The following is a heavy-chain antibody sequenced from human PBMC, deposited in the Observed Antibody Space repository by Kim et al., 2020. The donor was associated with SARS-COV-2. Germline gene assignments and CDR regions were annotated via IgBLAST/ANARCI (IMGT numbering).Heavy chain of an antibody. CDR1: GDSITSGSSY. CDR2: VYYSGTT. D-gene: IGHD3-10*01. Sequence: SETLSLTCAITGDSITSGSSYWGWLRQPPGKGLEWIGNVYYSGTTYYNPSLKSRATISVDASRNQFSLNLKAVRHTDTAVYYCARQGPSFYGSGTFYYWGQGTLVTVSS. J-gene: IGHJ4*02. CDR3: ARQGPSFYGSGTFYY. V-gene: IGHV4-39*01.